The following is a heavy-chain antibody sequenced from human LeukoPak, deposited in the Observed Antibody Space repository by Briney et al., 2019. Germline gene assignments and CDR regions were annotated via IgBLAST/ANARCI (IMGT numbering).Heavy chain of an antibody. Sequence: ASVKVSCKASGYTFTSYAMNWVRQAPGQGLEWMGWINTNTGNPTYAQGFTGRFVFSLDTSVSTAYLQISSLKAEDTAVYYCARDRLGYCSGGSCRHNWFDPWGQGTLSPSPQ. CDR1: GYTFTSYA. D-gene: IGHD2-15*01. J-gene: IGHJ5*02. CDR3: ARDRLGYCSGGSCRHNWFDP. V-gene: IGHV7-4-1*02. CDR2: INTNTGNP.